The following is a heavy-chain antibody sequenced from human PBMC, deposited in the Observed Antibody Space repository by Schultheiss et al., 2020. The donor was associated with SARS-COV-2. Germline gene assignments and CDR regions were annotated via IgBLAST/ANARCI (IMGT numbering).Heavy chain of an antibody. J-gene: IGHJ4*02. D-gene: IGHD6-6*01. V-gene: IGHV1-69*02. Sequence: SVKVSCKASGYTFTGYYMHWVRQAPGQGLEWMGRIIPILGIANYAQKFQGRVTITADKSTSTAYMELSSLRSEDTAVYYCASIESSSYYFDYWGQGTLVTVSS. CDR1: GYTFTGYY. CDR2: IIPILGIA. CDR3: ASIESSSYYFDY.